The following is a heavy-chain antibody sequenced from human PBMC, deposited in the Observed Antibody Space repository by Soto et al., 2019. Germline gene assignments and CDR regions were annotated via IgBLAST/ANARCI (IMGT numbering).Heavy chain of an antibody. CDR1: GGSISSGGYY. CDR3: ARDIVVVPAAIRYFDY. J-gene: IGHJ4*02. D-gene: IGHD2-2*02. CDR2: IYYSGST. Sequence: LSLTCTVPGGSISSGGYYWSWIRQHPGKGLEWIGYIYYSGSTYYNPSLKSRVTISVDTSKNQFSLKLSSVTAADTAVYYCARDIVVVPAAIRYFDYWGQGTLVTVSS. V-gene: IGHV4-31*03.